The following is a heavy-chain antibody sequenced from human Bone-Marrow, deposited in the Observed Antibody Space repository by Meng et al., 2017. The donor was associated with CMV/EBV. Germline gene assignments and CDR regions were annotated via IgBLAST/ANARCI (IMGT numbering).Heavy chain of an antibody. J-gene: IGHJ5*01. CDR3: ARMRPDLFDP. CDR1: GGSISSGGYY. CDR2: IYYSGST. Sequence: SETLSLTCTVSGGSISSGGYYWSWIRQHPGKGLEWIGYIYYSGSTYYNPSLKSRVTISVDTSKNQFSLKLSSVTAADTAVYYCARMRPDLFDPWGQGTLVTVYS. V-gene: IGHV4-31*03.